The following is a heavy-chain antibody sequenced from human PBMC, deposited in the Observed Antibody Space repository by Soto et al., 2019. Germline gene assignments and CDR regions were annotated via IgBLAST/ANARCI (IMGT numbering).Heavy chain of an antibody. V-gene: IGHV1-69*12. CDR2: IIPIFGTA. D-gene: IGHD3-22*01. Sequence: QVQLVQSGAEVKKPGSSVKVSCKASGGTFSSYAISWVRQAPGQGLEWMGGIIPIFGTANYAQKFQGRVTITAAESTSTAYMELSSLRSEDTAVYYCARAWGYYDSSGEDAFDIWGQGTMVTVSS. CDR1: GGTFSSYA. CDR3: ARAWGYYDSSGEDAFDI. J-gene: IGHJ3*02.